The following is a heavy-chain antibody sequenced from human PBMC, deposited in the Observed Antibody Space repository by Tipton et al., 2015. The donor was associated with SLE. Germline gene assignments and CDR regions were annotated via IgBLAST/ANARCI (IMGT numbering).Heavy chain of an antibody. V-gene: IGHV4-34*01. CDR2: INHSGST. CDR3: AKSGPDHWGSFDI. CDR1: GGSFSGYY. Sequence: TLSLTCAVYGGSFSGYYWSWIRQPPGKGLEWIGEINHSGSTNYNPSLKSRVTISVDTSKNQFSLKLSSVTAADTAVYYCAKSGPDHWGSFDIGGQGTMVTVSS. J-gene: IGHJ3*02. D-gene: IGHD3-16*01.